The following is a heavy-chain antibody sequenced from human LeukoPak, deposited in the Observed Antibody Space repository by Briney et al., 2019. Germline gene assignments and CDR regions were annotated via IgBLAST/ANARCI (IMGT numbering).Heavy chain of an antibody. CDR1: GGSVSSGDYY. J-gene: IGHJ4*02. Sequence: SETLSLTCTVSGGSVSSGDYYWSWIRQPPGKGLEWIGYIYYIATTYYSPSLKSRVSISVDTSKDQFSLKLSSVTAADTAVYYCARTREYFDSWGQGTLVTVSS. CDR2: IYYIATT. CDR3: ARTREYFDS. V-gene: IGHV4-30-4*01.